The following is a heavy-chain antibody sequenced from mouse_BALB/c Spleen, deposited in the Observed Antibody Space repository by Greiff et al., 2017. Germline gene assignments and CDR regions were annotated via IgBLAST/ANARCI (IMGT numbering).Heavy chain of an antibody. V-gene: IGHV1S81*02. D-gene: IGHD2-14*01. Sequence: QVQLQQSGAELVKPGASVKLSCKASGYTFTSYYMYWVKQRPGQGLEWIGEINPSNGGTNFNEKFKSKATLTVDKSSSTAYMQLSSLTSEDSAVYYCTRSRYGYAMDYWGQGTSVTVSS. CDR3: TRSRYGYAMDY. CDR1: GYTFTSYY. CDR2: INPSNGGT. J-gene: IGHJ4*01.